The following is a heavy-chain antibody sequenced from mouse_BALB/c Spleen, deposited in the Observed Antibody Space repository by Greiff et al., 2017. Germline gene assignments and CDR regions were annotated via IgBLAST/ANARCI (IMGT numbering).Heavy chain of an antibody. D-gene: IGHD2-1*01. CDR1: GYSFTSYY. Sequence: VQLQQSGPELMKPGASVKISCKASGYSFTSYYMHWVKQSHGKSLEWIGYIDPFNGGTSYNQKFKGKATLTVDKSSSTAYMHLSSLTSEDSAVYYCARRGNGNYYAMDYWGQGTSVTVSS. CDR2: IDPFNGGT. V-gene: IGHV1S135*01. CDR3: ARRGNGNYYAMDY. J-gene: IGHJ4*01.